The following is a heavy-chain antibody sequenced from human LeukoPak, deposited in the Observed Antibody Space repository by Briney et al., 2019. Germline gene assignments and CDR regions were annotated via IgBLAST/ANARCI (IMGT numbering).Heavy chain of an antibody. D-gene: IGHD4-17*01. V-gene: IGHV4-39*01. Sequence: SESLSLTCTVSGGSISSSSYYWGWIRQPPGKGLEWIGSFYYSGSTYYNPSLKSRVTISVDTSKNQFSLKLSSVTAADTAVYYCARHGPDYGDFGYWYFDLWGRGTLVIVSS. CDR1: GGSISSSSYY. J-gene: IGHJ2*01. CDR2: FYYSGST. CDR3: ARHGPDYGDFGYWYFDL.